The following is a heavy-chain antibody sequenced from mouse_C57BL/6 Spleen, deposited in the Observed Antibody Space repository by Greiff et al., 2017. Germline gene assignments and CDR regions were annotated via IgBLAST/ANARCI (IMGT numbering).Heavy chain of an antibody. V-gene: IGHV1-50*01. D-gene: IGHD1-1*01. J-gene: IGHJ1*03. CDR2: IDPSDSYT. CDR1: GYTFTSYW. Sequence: QVQLQPPGAELVKPGASVTLSCKASGYTFTSYWMQWVKQRPGQGLEWIGEIDPSDSYTNYNQKFKGKATLTVDTSSSTAYMQLSSLTSADSAVYYCARRGSPNYYGSRDWYFDDWGTGTTVTVSS. CDR3: ARRGSPNYYGSRDWYFDD.